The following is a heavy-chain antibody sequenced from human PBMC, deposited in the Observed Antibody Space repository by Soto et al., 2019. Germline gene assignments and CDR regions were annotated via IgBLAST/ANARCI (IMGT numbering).Heavy chain of an antibody. J-gene: IGHJ3*02. D-gene: IGHD2-21*01. Sequence: GGSLRLSCAASGFTFSSYAMSWVRQAPGKGLEWVSAISGSGGSTYYADSGKGRLHISRDNSKNTLYLQMNSLRAEDTAVYYCAKPADYVEVVAFDIWGQGTMVTVSS. CDR2: ISGSGGST. CDR3: AKPADYVEVVAFDI. V-gene: IGHV3-23*01. CDR1: GFTFSSYA.